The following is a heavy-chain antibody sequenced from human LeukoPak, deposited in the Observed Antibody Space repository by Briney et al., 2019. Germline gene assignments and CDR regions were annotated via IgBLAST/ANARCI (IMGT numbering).Heavy chain of an antibody. CDR1: GGSISSYY. D-gene: IGHD6-19*01. CDR3: ARVRGYSSHDAFDI. Sequence: NASETLSLTCTVSGGSISSYYWSWIRQPPGKGLEWIGYIYYSGSTNYNPSLKSRVTISVDTSKNQFSLKLSSVTAADTAVYYCARVRGYSSHDAFDIWGQGTMVTVSS. CDR2: IYYSGST. V-gene: IGHV4-59*01. J-gene: IGHJ3*02.